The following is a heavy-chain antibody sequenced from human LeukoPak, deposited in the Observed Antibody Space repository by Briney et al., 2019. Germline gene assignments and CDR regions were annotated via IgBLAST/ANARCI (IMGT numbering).Heavy chain of an antibody. J-gene: IGHJ4*02. CDR1: GHTFTSYY. CDR3: ARDYPSGYDRFDY. D-gene: IGHD5-12*01. V-gene: IGHV1-2*02. CDR2: INPNSGGT. Sequence: ASVKVSCKASGHTFTSYYMHWVRQAPGQGLEWMGWINPNSGGTNYAQKFQGRVTMTRDTSISTAYMELSRLRSDDTAVYYCARDYPSGYDRFDYWGQGTLVTVSS.